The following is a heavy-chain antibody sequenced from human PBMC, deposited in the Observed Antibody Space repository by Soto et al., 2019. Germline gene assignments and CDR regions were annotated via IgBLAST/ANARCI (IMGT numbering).Heavy chain of an antibody. Sequence: QLQLQESGPGLVKPSETLSLTCTVSGGSISSSSYYWGWIRQPPGKGLEWIGSIYYSGSTYYNPSLTSRVTISVDTSKNQFSLKLSSVTAADTAVYYCADYGSGSYYSYMDVWGKGTTVTVSS. CDR3: ADYGSGSYYSYMDV. V-gene: IGHV4-39*01. CDR2: IYYSGST. CDR1: GGSISSSSYY. J-gene: IGHJ6*03. D-gene: IGHD3-10*01.